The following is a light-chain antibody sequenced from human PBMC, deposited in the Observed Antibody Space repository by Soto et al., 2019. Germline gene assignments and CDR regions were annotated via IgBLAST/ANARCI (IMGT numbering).Light chain of an antibody. CDR2: NNS. J-gene: IGLJ2*01. CDR3: AAWDDSLSGPV. V-gene: IGLV1-47*02. CDR1: SSNIGSNY. Sequence: QAVVTQPPSASGTPGQRVTISCSGSSSNIGSNYVSWYQQLPGTAPKLLIYNNSQRPSGVPDRFSGSKSGTSASLAISGLRSEDEADYYCAAWDDSLSGPVFGGGTKLTVL.